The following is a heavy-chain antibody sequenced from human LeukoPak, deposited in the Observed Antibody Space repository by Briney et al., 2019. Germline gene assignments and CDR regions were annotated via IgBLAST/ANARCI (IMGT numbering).Heavy chain of an antibody. Sequence: GGSLRLSCAASGFTFSSSWMSWVRQAPGKGLEWAANIKQDGTEKYYVDSVNGRFTISRDNAKNSLYLQMNSLRAEDTAVYYCARGLRRGYSYVTYWGQGTLVTVSS. CDR2: IKQDGTEK. J-gene: IGHJ4*02. D-gene: IGHD5-18*01. CDR3: ARGLRRGYSYVTY. CDR1: GFTFSSSW. V-gene: IGHV3-7*01.